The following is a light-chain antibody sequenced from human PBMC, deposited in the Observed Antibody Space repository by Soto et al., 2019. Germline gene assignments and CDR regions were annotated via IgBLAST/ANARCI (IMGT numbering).Light chain of an antibody. V-gene: IGKV3-15*01. CDR2: GAS. J-gene: IGKJ1*01. CDR3: QQYNNWHT. CDR1: QSVSSH. Sequence: EIVMTQSLATLSVSPGAIAPLSCRASQSVSSHLDWYQQKPGQAPRLLIYGASTRATGIPARFSGSGCGTEFSLTTSRLQSEDFAVYYCQQYNNWHTLGKGTKVYIK.